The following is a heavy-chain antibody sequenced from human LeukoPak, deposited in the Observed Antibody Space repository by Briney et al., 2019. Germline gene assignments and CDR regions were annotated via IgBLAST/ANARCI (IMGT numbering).Heavy chain of an antibody. J-gene: IGHJ3*02. CDR3: ARDPWCSSNGCAYGAFDI. Sequence: GGSLRLSCAASEFTFRNYGMHWVRQAPDKGLEWVAFIRYDGSSTYYAGSVMGRFTISRDNSKNTLYLQMNSLRAEDTAVYYCARDPWCSSNGCAYGAFDIWGQGTMVIVSS. V-gene: IGHV3-30*02. CDR1: EFTFRNYG. CDR2: IRYDGSST. D-gene: IGHD6-19*01.